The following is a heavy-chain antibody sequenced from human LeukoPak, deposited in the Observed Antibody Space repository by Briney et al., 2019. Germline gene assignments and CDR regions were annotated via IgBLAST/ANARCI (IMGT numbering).Heavy chain of an antibody. CDR1: GFTFSSYS. D-gene: IGHD3-10*01. J-gene: IGHJ6*02. CDR2: ISSSSSTI. Sequence: GGSLRLSCAASGFTFSSYSMNWVRQAPGKGLEWVSYISSSSSTIYYADSVEGRFTISRDNAKNSLYLQMNSLRAEDTAVYYCARSGRGGGAYYYYGMDVWGQGTTVTVSS. V-gene: IGHV3-48*04. CDR3: ARSGRGGGAYYYYGMDV.